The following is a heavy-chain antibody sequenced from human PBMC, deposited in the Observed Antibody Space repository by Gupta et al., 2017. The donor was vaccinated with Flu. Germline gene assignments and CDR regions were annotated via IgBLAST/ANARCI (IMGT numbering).Heavy chain of an antibody. CDR3: ARDGRIAVADEGYYYGMDV. J-gene: IGHJ6*02. Sequence: QVQLVQSGAEVKKPGSSVTVSCKASGGTFSSYAISWVRQAPGQGLEWMGGIIPIFGTANYAQKFQGRDTITADKSTSTAYMELSSLRSEDTAVYYGARDGRIAVADEGYYYGMDVWGQGTTVTVSS. CDR2: IIPIFGTA. V-gene: IGHV1-69*06. D-gene: IGHD6-19*01. CDR1: GGTFSSYA.